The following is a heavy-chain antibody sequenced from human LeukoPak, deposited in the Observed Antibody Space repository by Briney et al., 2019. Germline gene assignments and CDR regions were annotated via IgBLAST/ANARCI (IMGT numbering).Heavy chain of an antibody. CDR2: VNPNSGNT. CDR1: GYTFTSYD. V-gene: IGHV1-8*01. Sequence: ASVKVSCKASGYTFTSYDINWVRQATGQGLEWMGWVNPNSGNTGYAQKFQGRVTMTRNSSISTAYMELSSLRSDDTAVYYCARGPIDLDYWGQGTLVTVSS. D-gene: IGHD3-3*01. CDR3: ARGPIDLDY. J-gene: IGHJ4*02.